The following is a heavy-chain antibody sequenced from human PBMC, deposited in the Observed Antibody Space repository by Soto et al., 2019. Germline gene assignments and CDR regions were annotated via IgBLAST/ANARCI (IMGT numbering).Heavy chain of an antibody. CDR1: GYTFTSYD. V-gene: IGHV1-8*01. CDR3: ARVAYGYSSSCYRNDYWYFDL. J-gene: IGHJ2*01. D-gene: IGHD6-13*01. Sequence: QVQLVQSGAEVKTPGASVKVSCKASGYTFTSYDINWERQATGQGLEWMGWMNHNSGNTGYAQKIQGRVTMNGNTCISTAYMELSSLRSEDTAVYYCARVAYGYSSSCYRNDYWYFDLWGRGTLVTGSS. CDR2: MNHNSGNT.